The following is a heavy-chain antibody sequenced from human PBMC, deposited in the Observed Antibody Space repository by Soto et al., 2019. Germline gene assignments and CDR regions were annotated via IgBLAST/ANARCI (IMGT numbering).Heavy chain of an antibody. D-gene: IGHD6-13*01. Sequence: GGSLRLSCAASGFTFSSYGMHWVRQAPGKGLEWVAVISYDGSNKYYADSVKGRFTISRDNSKNTLYLQMNSLRAEDTAVYYCAKDYAAAGNFPFHYYYYGMDVWGQGTTVTVSS. V-gene: IGHV3-30*18. J-gene: IGHJ6*02. CDR1: GFTFSSYG. CDR2: ISYDGSNK. CDR3: AKDYAAAGNFPFHYYYYGMDV.